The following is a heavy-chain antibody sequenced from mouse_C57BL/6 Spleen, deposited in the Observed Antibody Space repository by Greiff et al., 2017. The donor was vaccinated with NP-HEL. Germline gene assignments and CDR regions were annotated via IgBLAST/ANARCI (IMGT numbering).Heavy chain of an antibody. CDR1: GYTFTSYW. Sequence: QVQLQQPGTELVKPGASVKLSCKASGYTFTSYWMHWVKQRPGQGLEWIGNINPSNGGTNYNEKFKSKATLTVDKSSSTAYMQLSSLTSEDSAVYYCARSGIYYYGSSRGYYAMDYWGQGTSVTVSS. CDR3: ARSGIYYYGSSRGYYAMDY. V-gene: IGHV1-53*01. D-gene: IGHD1-1*01. J-gene: IGHJ4*01. CDR2: INPSNGGT.